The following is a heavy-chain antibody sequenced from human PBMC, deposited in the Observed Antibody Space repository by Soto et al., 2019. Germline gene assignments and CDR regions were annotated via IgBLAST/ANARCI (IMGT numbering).Heavy chain of an antibody. CDR3: AKDVGITPSSGYYYYCYYGMDL. Sequence: GGSLRLSCAASGFTFDDYAMHWVRQAPGKGLEWVSGISWNSGSIGYADSEKRRFTISSDNPKNSLYLQMNSLRAEDTALYYGAKDVGITPSSGYYYYCYYGMDLLGPGTTVPRSS. V-gene: IGHV3-9*01. CDR2: ISWNSGSI. CDR1: GFTFDDYA. J-gene: IGHJ6*01. D-gene: IGHD3-22*01.